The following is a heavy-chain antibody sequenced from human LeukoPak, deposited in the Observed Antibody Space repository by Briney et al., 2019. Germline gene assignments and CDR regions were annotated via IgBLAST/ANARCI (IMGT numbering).Heavy chain of an antibody. CDR1: GFTFSYYG. J-gene: IGHJ5*02. CDR2: ISSSSSYI. Sequence: GGSLRLSCAASGFTFSYYGMNWVRQAPGKGLEWVSSISSSSSYIYYADSVKGRFTISRDNSKNTLYLQMNSLRAEDTAVYYCAKEGSTSQNWFDPWGQGTLVTVSS. CDR3: AKEGSTSQNWFDP. V-gene: IGHV3-21*01. D-gene: IGHD2-2*01.